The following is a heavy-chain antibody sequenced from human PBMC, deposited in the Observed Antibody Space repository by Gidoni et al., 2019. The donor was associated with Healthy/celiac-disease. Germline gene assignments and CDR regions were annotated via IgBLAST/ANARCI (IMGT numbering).Heavy chain of an antibody. V-gene: IGHV1-18*01. J-gene: IGHJ6*02. D-gene: IGHD2-2*01. Sequence: QVQLVQSGAEVKKPGASVKVSCKASGYTFTSYGISGVRQAPGQGLEWLGWISADNGNTNYAQKLQGRVTMTTDTSTSTAYMELRSLRSDDTAVYYCARVVVVPAAMISYYYGMDVWGQGTTVTVSS. CDR3: ARVVVVPAAMISYYYGMDV. CDR2: ISADNGNT. CDR1: GYTFTSYG.